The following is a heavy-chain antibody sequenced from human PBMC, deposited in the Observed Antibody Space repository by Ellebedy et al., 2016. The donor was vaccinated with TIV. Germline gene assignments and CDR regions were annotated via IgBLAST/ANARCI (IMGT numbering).Heavy chain of an antibody. CDR3: ARRASYGDYAVQVNPWFDP. V-gene: IGHV3-7*01. CDR1: GFNFRSYW. CDR2: IRQEGDEI. J-gene: IGHJ5*02. D-gene: IGHD4-17*01. Sequence: PGGSLRLSCAASGFNFRSYWMTWVRQAPGKGLEWVAKIRQEGDEIYYVESVKGRFTIPRDNAKNSLFLQMKSMRVEDTAVYYCARRASYGDYAVQVNPWFDPWGQGTLVTVSS.